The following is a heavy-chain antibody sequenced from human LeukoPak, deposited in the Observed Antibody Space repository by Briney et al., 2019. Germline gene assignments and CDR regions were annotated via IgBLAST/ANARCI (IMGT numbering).Heavy chain of an antibody. CDR3: AKDFYDSSGYSSPTDY. CDR2: IRYDGSNK. J-gene: IGHJ4*02. D-gene: IGHD3-22*01. CDR1: GFTFSSYG. V-gene: IGHV3-30*02. Sequence: GGSLRLSCAASGFTFSSYGMHWVRQAPGKGLEWVAFIRYDGSNKYYADSVKGRFTISRDNSKNTLYLQMNSLRAEDTAMYYCAKDFYDSSGYSSPTDYWGQGTLVTVSS.